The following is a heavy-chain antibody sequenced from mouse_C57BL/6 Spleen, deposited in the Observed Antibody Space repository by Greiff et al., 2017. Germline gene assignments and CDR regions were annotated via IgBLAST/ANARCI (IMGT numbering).Heavy chain of an antibody. CDR1: GFTFSDYY. D-gene: IGHD4-1*01. V-gene: IGHV5-12*01. CDR2: ISNGGGSP. CDR3: ARSNWDWYFDV. Sequence: VESGGGLVQPGGSLKLSCAASGFTFSDYYMYWVRQTPEKRLEWVAYISNGGGSPYYPGTVKGRFTISRDDAKNTLYLIMSRLKSEDTAMYYCARSNWDWYFDVWGTGTTVTVSS. J-gene: IGHJ1*03.